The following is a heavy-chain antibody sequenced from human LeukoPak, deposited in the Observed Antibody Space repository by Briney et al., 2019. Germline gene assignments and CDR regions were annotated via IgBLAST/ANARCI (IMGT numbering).Heavy chain of an antibody. CDR3: ARALTNSYGMDV. D-gene: IGHD4-11*01. CDR2: ISSSSSYI. J-gene: IGHJ6*02. V-gene: IGHV3-21*01. Sequence: GGSLRLSCAASGFTFSSYSMNWVRQAPGKGLEWVSSISSSSSYIYYADSVKGRFTISRDNAKNSLYLQMNSLRAEDTAVYYCARALTNSYGMDVWGQGTTVTVSS. CDR1: GFTFSSYS.